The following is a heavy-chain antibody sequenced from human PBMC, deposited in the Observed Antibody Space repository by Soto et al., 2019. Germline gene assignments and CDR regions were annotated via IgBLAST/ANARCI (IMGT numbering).Heavy chain of an antibody. CDR1: GFSISSGFY. CDR3: ARGMNPQDY. Sequence: SETLSLPCNVSGFSISSGFYWGWVRQPPGKGLEWIGAIYHSGTTYFNPSLKSRVTMAIDTSKNQFSLSLASVAAADTAMYYCARGMNPQDYLGQGTLVTVSS. D-gene: IGHD6-13*01. J-gene: IGHJ4*02. V-gene: IGHV4-38-2*02. CDR2: IYHSGTT.